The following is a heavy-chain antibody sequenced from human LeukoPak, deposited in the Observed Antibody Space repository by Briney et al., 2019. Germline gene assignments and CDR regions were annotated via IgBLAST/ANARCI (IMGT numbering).Heavy chain of an antibody. J-gene: IGHJ4*02. D-gene: IGHD2-2*01. CDR2: ISGSGGST. CDR1: GFTFSSYA. Sequence: GGSLRLSCAASGFTFSSYAMSWVRQAPGKELEWVSAISGSGGSTYYADSVKGRFTISRDNSKNTLYLQMNSLRAEDTAVYYCAKDSGGVVPAASFDYWGQGTLVTVSS. CDR3: AKDSGGVVPAASFDY. V-gene: IGHV3-23*01.